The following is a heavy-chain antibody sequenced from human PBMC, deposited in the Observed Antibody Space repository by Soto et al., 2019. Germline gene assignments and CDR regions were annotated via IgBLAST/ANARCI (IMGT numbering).Heavy chain of an antibody. CDR1: GFTFSSYA. J-gene: IGHJ4*02. V-gene: IGHV3-30-3*01. CDR3: ARAPIVATISVDY. Sequence: QVQLVESGGGVVQPGRSLRLSCAASGFTFSSYAMHWVRQAPGKGLEWVAVISYDGSNKYYADSVKGRFTISRDNSKNTLYLQMNSLRAEDTAVYYCARAPIVATISVDYWGQGTLVTVSS. CDR2: ISYDGSNK. D-gene: IGHD5-12*01.